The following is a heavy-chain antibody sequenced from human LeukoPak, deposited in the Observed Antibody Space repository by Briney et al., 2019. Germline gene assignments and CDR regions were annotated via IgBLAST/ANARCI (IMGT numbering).Heavy chain of an antibody. V-gene: IGHV1-69*04. CDR3: ARAYGGYSTGYGMDV. D-gene: IGHD4-17*01. CDR1: GGTFSSYA. Sequence: GASVKVSCKASGGTFSSYAISWVQQAPGQGLEWMGRIIPILGIANYAQKFQGRVTITADKSTSTAYMELSSLRSEDTAVYYCARAYGGYSTGYGMDVWGQGTTVTVSS. J-gene: IGHJ6*02. CDR2: IIPILGIA.